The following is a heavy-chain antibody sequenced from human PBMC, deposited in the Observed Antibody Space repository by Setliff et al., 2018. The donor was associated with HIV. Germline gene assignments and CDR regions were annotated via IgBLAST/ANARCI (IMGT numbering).Heavy chain of an antibody. D-gene: IGHD3-10*01. CDR3: AREQVGFGPPRGMDV. V-gene: IGHV1-3*01. J-gene: IGHJ6*02. CDR2: INAGNGKT. CDR1: GYTFSTYA. Sequence: ASVKVSCKASGYTFSTYAKHWVRQAPGQRLEWMGWINAGNGKTKYSQKFQGRVTIMRDTSASTAYMELSSLRSEDTAVYYCAREQVGFGPPRGMDVWGQGTTVTVSS.